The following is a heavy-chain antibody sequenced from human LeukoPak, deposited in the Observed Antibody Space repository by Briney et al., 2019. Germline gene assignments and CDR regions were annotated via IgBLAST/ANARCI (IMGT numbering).Heavy chain of an antibody. J-gene: IGHJ6*02. Sequence: SETLSLTCADYGGSFSGYYWSWIRQPPGKGLEWIGEINHSGSTNYNPSLKSRVTISVDTSKNQFSLKLSSVTAADTAVYYCAREIPKRITIFGVVIDGMDVWGQGTTVTVSS. V-gene: IGHV4-34*01. CDR1: GGSFSGYY. D-gene: IGHD3-3*01. CDR2: INHSGST. CDR3: AREIPKRITIFGVVIDGMDV.